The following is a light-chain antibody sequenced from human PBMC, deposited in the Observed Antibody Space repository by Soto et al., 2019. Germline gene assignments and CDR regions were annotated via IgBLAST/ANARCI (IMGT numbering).Light chain of an antibody. V-gene: IGKV3-11*01. J-gene: IGKJ1*01. Sequence: EIVLPQSPGTLSLSPGERATLSCRASQSVSSTYLIWYQQKPGQAPRLPIYAASNRATGIPARFSGSGSGTDFTLTISSLEPEDFAVYYCQQRSNWPRTFGQGSKVAIK. CDR3: QQRSNWPRT. CDR2: AAS. CDR1: QSVSSTY.